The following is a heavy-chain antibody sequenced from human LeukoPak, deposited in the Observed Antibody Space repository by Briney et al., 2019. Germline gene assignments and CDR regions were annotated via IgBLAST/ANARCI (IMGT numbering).Heavy chain of an antibody. CDR2: ISWNSGSI. CDR3: QAEYSRSSLDY. Sequence: GGSLRLSCAASGFTFDDYAMHWVRQAPGKGLEWVSGISWNSGSIGYADSVKGRFTISRDNAKNTVYLQMNSLRVEDTAVYYCQAEYSRSSLDYWGQGTMVTVSS. CDR1: GFTFDDYA. D-gene: IGHD6-13*01. V-gene: IGHV3-9*01. J-gene: IGHJ4*02.